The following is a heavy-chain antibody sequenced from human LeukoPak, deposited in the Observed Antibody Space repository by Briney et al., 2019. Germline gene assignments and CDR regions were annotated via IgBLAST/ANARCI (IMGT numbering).Heavy chain of an antibody. J-gene: IGHJ4*02. D-gene: IGHD6-6*01. CDR3: ARDGQLEPFDY. CDR1: GFTFSSYW. CDR2: INSDGSST. V-gene: IGHV3-74*01. Sequence: PGGSLRLSCAASGFTFSSYWMHWVRQAPGKGLVWDSRINSDGSSTSYADSVKGRFTISRDNAKNTLYLQMNSLRAEDTAVYYCARDGQLEPFDYWGQGTLVTVSS.